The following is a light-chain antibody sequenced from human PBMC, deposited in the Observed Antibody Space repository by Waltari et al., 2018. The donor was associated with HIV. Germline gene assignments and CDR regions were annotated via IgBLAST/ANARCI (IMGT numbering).Light chain of an antibody. CDR2: EVS. CDR3: CSYAGSSTHVV. J-gene: IGLJ2*01. CDR1: SSVVGSYNL. V-gene: IGLV2-23*02. Sequence: QSALTQPASVSGSPGQSITISCTGTSSVVGSYNLVSWYQQHPGKAPKVMIYEVSKRPSGVSNRFSGSKSGNTASLTISGLQAEDEADYYCCSYAGSSTHVVFGGGTKLTVL.